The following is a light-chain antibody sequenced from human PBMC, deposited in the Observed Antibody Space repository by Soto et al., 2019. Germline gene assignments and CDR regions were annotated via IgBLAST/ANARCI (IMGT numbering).Light chain of an antibody. CDR1: QSVTSRY. V-gene: IGKV3-20*01. J-gene: IGKJ4*01. CDR3: QQYGDSPRLT. CDR2: GAS. Sequence: EIVLTQSPGTLSLSPGERATLSCRASQSVTSRYLAWYQQRPGQAPRLLIYGASSRATGIQARFSGSGSGTDFALTISSLEPEDFAVYYCQQYGDSPRLTFGGGTKVEIK.